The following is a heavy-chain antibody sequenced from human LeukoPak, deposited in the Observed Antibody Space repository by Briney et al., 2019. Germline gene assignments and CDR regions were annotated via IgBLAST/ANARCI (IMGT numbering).Heavy chain of an antibody. CDR1: GYTFTGYY. Sequence: ASVKVSCKASGYTFTGYYIHWVRQAPGQGLEWMGWINPDSGGTYYAQKFQDRVTMTRDTSISTAYMELSRLRSDDTAVYYCANIMPGYYNGYWGQGTLVTVSS. J-gene: IGHJ4*02. CDR2: INPDSGGT. D-gene: IGHD3-9*01. V-gene: IGHV1-2*02. CDR3: ANIMPGYYNGY.